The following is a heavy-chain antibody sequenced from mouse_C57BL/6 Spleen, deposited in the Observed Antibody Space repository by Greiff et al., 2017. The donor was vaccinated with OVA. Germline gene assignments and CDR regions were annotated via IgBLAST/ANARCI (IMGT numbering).Heavy chain of an antibody. CDR1: GYTFTSYW. V-gene: IGHV1-50*01. CDR2: IDPSDSYT. CDR3: AYDYGFAY. Sequence: QVQLKQPGAELVKPGASVKLSCKASGYTFTSYWMQWVKQRPGQGLKWIGEIDPSDSYTNYNQKFKGKATLTVDTSSSTAYMQLSSLTSEDSAVYYCAYDYGFAYWGQGTLVTVSA. D-gene: IGHD2-4*01. J-gene: IGHJ3*01.